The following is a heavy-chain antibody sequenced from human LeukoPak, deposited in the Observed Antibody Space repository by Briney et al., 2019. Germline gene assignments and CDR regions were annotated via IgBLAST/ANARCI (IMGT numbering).Heavy chain of an antibody. J-gene: IGHJ5*02. CDR3: AAVDFGVVSP. CDR2: IIPIFGTA. D-gene: IGHD3-3*01. V-gene: IGHV1-69*13. Sequence: ASVKVSCKASGGTFSSYAISWVRQAPAQGLEWMGGIIPIFGTANYAQKFQGRVTITADESTSTAYMELSSLRSEDTAVYYCAAVDFGVVSPWGQGTQVTVSS. CDR1: GGTFSSYA.